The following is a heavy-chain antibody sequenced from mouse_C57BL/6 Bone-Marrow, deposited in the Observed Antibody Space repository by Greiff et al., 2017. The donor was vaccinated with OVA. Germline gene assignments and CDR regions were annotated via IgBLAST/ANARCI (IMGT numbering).Heavy chain of an antibody. Sequence: QVQLKESGAELARPGASVKLSCKASGYTFTSYGISWVKQRTGQGLEWIGEIYPRSGNTYYNEKFKGKAPLTADKSSSTAYMELRRLTSEDSAVYFCARRRDYGSSWDYWGQGTTLTVSS. J-gene: IGHJ2*01. V-gene: IGHV1-81*01. D-gene: IGHD1-1*01. CDR2: IYPRSGNT. CDR1: GYTFTSYG. CDR3: ARRRDYGSSWDY.